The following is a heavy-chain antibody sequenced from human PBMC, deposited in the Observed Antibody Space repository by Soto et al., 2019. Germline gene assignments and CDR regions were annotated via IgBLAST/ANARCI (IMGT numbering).Heavy chain of an antibody. CDR3: ARGRIVGAAFDY. Sequence: QVQLVQSGAEVKKSGASVKVSCKASGYTFTSSDINWVRQATGQGLEWMGWMNPNTGNTGHTQRFQGRVTMTRNISITTAYMELSSLRSDDTAVYYCARGRIVGAAFDYWGQGTLVTVSS. CDR1: GYTFTSSD. D-gene: IGHD1-26*01. CDR2: MNPNTGNT. V-gene: IGHV1-8*01. J-gene: IGHJ4*02.